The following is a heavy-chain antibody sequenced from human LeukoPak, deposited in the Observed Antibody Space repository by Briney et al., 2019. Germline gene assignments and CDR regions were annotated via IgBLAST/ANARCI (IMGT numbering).Heavy chain of an antibody. V-gene: IGHV4-30-4*08. CDR1: GGSISSGDYY. CDR3: ANYCSSTSCYLGDAFDI. D-gene: IGHD2-2*01. CDR2: IYHSGST. J-gene: IGHJ3*02. Sequence: TPSQTLSLTCTVSGGSISSGDYYWSWIRQPPGKGLEWIGYIYHSGSTYYNPSLKSRVTISVDRSKNQFSLKLSSVTAADTAVYYCANYCSSTSCYLGDAFDIWGQGTMVTVSS.